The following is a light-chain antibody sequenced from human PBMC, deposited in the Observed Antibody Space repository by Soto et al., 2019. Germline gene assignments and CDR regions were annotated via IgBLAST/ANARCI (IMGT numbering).Light chain of an antibody. CDR2: DVS. CDR3: CSYAGSDTYV. CDR1: SSHVGGYNY. Sequence: QSALTQPRSVSGSPGQSVTISCTGTSSHVGGYNYVSWYQQHPGKAPKLMIYDVSKRPSGVPDRFSGSKSGNTASLTISGLQAEDEADYYCCSYAGSDTYVFGTGTKLTVL. V-gene: IGLV2-11*01. J-gene: IGLJ1*01.